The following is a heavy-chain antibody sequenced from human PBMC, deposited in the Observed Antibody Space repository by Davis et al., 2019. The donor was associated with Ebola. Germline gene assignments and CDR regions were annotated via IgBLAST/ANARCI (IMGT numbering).Heavy chain of an antibody. V-gene: IGHV3-23*01. CDR3: ARGLRYYFGSGKYYPFDY. Sequence: PGGSLRLSCAASGVSFLSYAMSWVRQAPGKGLEWVSSVSGTGGTTYYAEFVEGRFTISRDNTKNTLHLQMNSLRVEDTAVYYCARGLRYYFGSGKYYPFDYWGQGTLVTVSS. D-gene: IGHD3-10*01. CDR2: VSGTGGTT. J-gene: IGHJ4*02. CDR1: GVSFLSYA.